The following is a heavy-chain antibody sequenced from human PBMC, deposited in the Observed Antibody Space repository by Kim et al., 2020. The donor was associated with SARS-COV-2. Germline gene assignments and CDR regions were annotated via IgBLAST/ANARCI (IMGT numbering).Heavy chain of an antibody. J-gene: IGHJ6*02. CDR1: GYSFTSYW. V-gene: IGHV5-51*01. CDR2: IYPGDSDT. D-gene: IGHD3-3*01. Sequence: GESLKISCKGSGYSFTSYWIGWVRQMPGKGLEWMGIIYPGDSDTRYSPSFQGQVTISADKSISTAYLQWSSLKASDTAMYYCARAGPPITIDNYYYYGMDVWGQGTTVTVSS. CDR3: ARAGPPITIDNYYYYGMDV.